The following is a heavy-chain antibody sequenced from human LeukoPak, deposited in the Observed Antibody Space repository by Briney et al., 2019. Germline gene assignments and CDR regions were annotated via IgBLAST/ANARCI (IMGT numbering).Heavy chain of an antibody. CDR3: ARDLSGYSYGFGGDL. Sequence: GGSLRLSCAASAFTISANFMSWVRQAPGKGLEWVSIMYSVGSTFYADSVKGRFTISRDPSKNSLDLQMDSLRVDDTAVYYCARDLSGYSYGFGGDLWGQGTLVTVSS. J-gene: IGHJ4*02. V-gene: IGHV3-66*01. CDR1: AFTISANF. CDR2: MYSVGST. D-gene: IGHD5-18*01.